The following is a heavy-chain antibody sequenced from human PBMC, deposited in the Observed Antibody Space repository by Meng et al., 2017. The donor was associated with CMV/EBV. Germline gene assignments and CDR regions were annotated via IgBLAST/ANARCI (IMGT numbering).Heavy chain of an antibody. V-gene: IGHV1-46*01. CDR1: GYTFTSYY. J-gene: IGHJ6*02. D-gene: IGHD2-2*02. CDR2: INPSGGST. Sequence: ASVKVSCKASGYTFTSYYMHWVRQAPGQGLEWMGIINPSGGSTSYAQKFQGRVTMTRDTSTSTVYMELSSLRSEDTAVYYCAREGICSSTSCYTYYYYGMDVWGHGTTVTVSS. CDR3: AREGICSSTSCYTYYYYGMDV.